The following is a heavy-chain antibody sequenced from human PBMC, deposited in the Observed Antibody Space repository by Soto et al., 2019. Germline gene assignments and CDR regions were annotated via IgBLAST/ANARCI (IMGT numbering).Heavy chain of an antibody. CDR1: GDTITSFS. CDR3: EGESGENCSYEAY. D-gene: IGHD5-12*01. CDR2: ISTTGNT. V-gene: IGHV4-4*07. J-gene: IGHJ4*02. Sequence: SETLSLTCTVSGDTITSFSWNWIRQSAGKGLEWIGRISTTGNTHYNPSLESRVTMSLDTSKNQFSLKLTSVTATDTAVYYCEGESGENCSYEAYWGQGTLVTVSS.